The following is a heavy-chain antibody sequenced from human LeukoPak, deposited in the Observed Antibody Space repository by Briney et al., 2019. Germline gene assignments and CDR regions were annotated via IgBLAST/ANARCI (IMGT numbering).Heavy chain of an antibody. Sequence: PGGSLRLSCAASGFTFRNYWMSWVRQAPGKGLEWVADIKEDGTKQHYVDSVRGRFTISRDNAKNSLSLQMNRLRDEDTAIYYCASLWDGGHWGQGTLVTVSS. D-gene: IGHD3-16*01. CDR2: IKEDGTKQ. CDR1: GFTFRNYW. J-gene: IGHJ4*02. V-gene: IGHV3-7*01. CDR3: ASLWDGGH.